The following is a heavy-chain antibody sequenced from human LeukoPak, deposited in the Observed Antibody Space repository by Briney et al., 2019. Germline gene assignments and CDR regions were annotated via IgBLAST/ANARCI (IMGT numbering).Heavy chain of an antibody. J-gene: IGHJ3*02. D-gene: IGHD4-23*01. Sequence: ASVKVSCKASGYTFTSYGISWVRQAPGQGLEWMGWISAYNGNTNYAQKLQGRVTMPTDTSTSTAYMELRSLRSDDAAVYYCARNTLTTVVTPGAFDIWGQGTMVTVSS. V-gene: IGHV1-18*01. CDR1: GYTFTSYG. CDR2: ISAYNGNT. CDR3: ARNTLTTVVTPGAFDI.